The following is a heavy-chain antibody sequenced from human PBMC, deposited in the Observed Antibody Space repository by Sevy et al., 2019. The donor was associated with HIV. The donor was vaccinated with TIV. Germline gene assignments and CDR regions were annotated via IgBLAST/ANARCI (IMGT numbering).Heavy chain of an antibody. D-gene: IGHD2-2*01. CDR2: IKRDGTEK. CDR1: GFTFISFT. CDR3: ARDCSSSSCLWGMDV. J-gene: IGHJ6*02. V-gene: IGHV3-7*03. Sequence: GGSLRLSCAASGFTFISFTMNWVRQAPGKGLEWVAHIKRDGTEKYYVDSVKGRFTISRDNAKNSLYLQMNSLRAEDTAVYYCARDCSSSSCLWGMDVWGQGTTVTVSS.